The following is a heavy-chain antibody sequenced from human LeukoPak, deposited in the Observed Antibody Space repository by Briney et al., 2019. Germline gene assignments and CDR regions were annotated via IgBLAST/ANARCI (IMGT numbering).Heavy chain of an antibody. CDR3: AKDRDYGDYPSAYYYYMDV. D-gene: IGHD4-17*01. CDR2: IRYDGTNK. Sequence: GGSLRLSCAASGFTFSTYGIHWVRQVPGKGLEWVAFIRYDGTNKWYANSVKGRFTISRDNSKNMLYLQMNSLRAEDTAVYHCAKDRDYGDYPSAYYYYMDVWGKGTTVTVSS. CDR1: GFTFSTYG. V-gene: IGHV3-30*02. J-gene: IGHJ6*03.